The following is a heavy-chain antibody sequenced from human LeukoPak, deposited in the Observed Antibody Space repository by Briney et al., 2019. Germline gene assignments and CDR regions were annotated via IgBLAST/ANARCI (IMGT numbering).Heavy chain of an antibody. CDR1: GVTLSNYA. V-gene: IGHV3-30*04. J-gene: IGHJ4*02. D-gene: IGHD4-17*01. CDR3: ATDYGDYEPIDY. Sequence: PGRSLRLSCTASGVTLSNYAMHWVRRPPGRGLEWVAVISFDGTNKYYGDSVEGRFSVSRDNSKNTLYLQMNSLRPDDTAMYYCATDYGDYEPIDYWGQGTLDSVSS. CDR2: ISFDGTNK.